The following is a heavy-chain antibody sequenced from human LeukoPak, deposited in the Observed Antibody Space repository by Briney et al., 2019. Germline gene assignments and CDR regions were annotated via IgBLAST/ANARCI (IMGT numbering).Heavy chain of an antibody. Sequence: SETLSLTFTVSGGSISSYYWSWIRQPPGKGLEWIGYIYYSGSTNYNPSLKSRVTISVDTSKNQFSLKLSSVTAADTAVYYCARGGLRWDTAMVPPYFDYWGQGTLVTVSS. V-gene: IGHV4-59*01. CDR3: ARGGLRWDTAMVPPYFDY. CDR1: GGSISSYY. J-gene: IGHJ4*02. CDR2: IYYSGST. D-gene: IGHD5-18*01.